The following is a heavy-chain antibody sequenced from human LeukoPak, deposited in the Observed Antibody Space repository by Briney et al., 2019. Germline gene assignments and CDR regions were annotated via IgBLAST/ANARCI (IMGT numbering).Heavy chain of an antibody. CDR1: GASISSGTYY. CDR2: IYNTAST. V-gene: IGHV4-39*01. D-gene: IGHD4/OR15-4a*01. CDR3: ATNKTMVITAGWFDP. J-gene: IGHJ5*02. Sequence: PSETLSLTCTVAGASISSGTYYWAWIRQSPGKGLEWIGSIYNTASTYYNPSFKGRLTLSVDTSKNQISLELRSVTAADAAMYYCATNKTMVITAGWFDPWGQGTLVIVSS.